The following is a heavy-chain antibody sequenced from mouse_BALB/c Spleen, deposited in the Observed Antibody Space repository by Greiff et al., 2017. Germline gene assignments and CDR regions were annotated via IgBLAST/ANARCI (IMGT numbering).Heavy chain of an antibody. CDR2: INPSTGYT. Sequence: VQLKQSGAELAKPGASVKMSCKASGYTFTSYWMHWVKQRPGQGLEWIGYINPSTGYTEYNQKFKDKATLTADKSSSTAYMQLSSLTSEDSAVYYCARGYYAMDYWGQGTSVTVSS. J-gene: IGHJ4*01. CDR3: ARGYYAMDY. CDR1: GYTFTSYW. V-gene: IGHV1-7*01.